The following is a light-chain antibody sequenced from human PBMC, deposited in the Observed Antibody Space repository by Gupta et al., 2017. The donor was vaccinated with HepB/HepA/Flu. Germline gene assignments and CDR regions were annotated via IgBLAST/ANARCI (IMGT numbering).Light chain of an antibody. Sequence: SYQLTHSPSVPVCLGQMARITCSGAPLSKKYAYWYQQKPGPAPVMVIYKDSLRPSGITERFSGSHSGTTVTLTISTVQAEDEADYYCQSADSSAWVFGAGTKVTVL. CDR1: PLSKKY. J-gene: IGLJ3*02. CDR2: KDS. V-gene: IGLV3-25*03. CDR3: QSADSSAWV.